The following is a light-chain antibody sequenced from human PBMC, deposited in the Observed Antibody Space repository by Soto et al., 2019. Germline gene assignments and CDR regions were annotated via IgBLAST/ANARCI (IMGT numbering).Light chain of an antibody. CDR1: QSVTNNY. Sequence: EVVLTQSPGTLSLSPGESATLSCRASQSVTNNYFAWYQQKPGQAPRLLIFGSSDRATGIPDRFSGSGSGTDFTLTISRLESEDFAVYYCHQYGSSPPYTFVQGTKLEIK. V-gene: IGKV3-20*01. CDR2: GSS. CDR3: HQYGSSPPYT. J-gene: IGKJ2*01.